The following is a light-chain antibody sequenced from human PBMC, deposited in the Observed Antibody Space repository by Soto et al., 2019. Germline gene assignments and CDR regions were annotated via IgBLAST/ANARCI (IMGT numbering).Light chain of an antibody. J-gene: IGKJ1*01. Sequence: EIVLTQSPATLSGSPGERATLSCRASQTVSTNLAWYQQKPGQAPRLLIYGASTRATGIPARFSGSGSGTEFTLTISSLQSDDFAVYSCQQYTNRPPWTFGQGAKVDIK. V-gene: IGKV3-15*01. CDR1: QTVSTN. CDR2: GAS. CDR3: QQYTNRPPWT.